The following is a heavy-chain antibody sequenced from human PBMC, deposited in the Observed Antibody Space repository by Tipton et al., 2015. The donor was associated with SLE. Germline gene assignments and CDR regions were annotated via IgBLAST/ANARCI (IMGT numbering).Heavy chain of an antibody. CDR3: ARDREFLWYETVGDAFEH. CDR1: GGSINAYS. J-gene: IGHJ3*01. Sequence: TLSLTCTLSGGSINAYSWSWIRQPPGRGLELIGYIYYSGGTNYNPSHRGRITTSVDTSKNQFSLKLTSVTAADSAVYFCARDREFLWYETVGDAFEHWGQGKMVTVSS. D-gene: IGHD6-13*01. V-gene: IGHV4-59*12. CDR2: IYYSGGT.